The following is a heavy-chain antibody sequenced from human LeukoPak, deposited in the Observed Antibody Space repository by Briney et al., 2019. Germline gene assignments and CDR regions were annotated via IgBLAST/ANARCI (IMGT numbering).Heavy chain of an antibody. J-gene: IGHJ6*03. CDR2: ISSSSSTI. Sequence: GSLRLSCAASGFTFSSYSMNWVHQAPGKGLEWVSYISSSSSTIYYADSVKGRFTISRDNAKNSLYLQMNSLRAEDTAVYYCAKGAVESLDYYFYMEVWGKGTTVTVSS. D-gene: IGHD1-1*01. CDR3: AKGAVESLDYYFYMEV. V-gene: IGHV3-48*04. CDR1: GFTFSSYS.